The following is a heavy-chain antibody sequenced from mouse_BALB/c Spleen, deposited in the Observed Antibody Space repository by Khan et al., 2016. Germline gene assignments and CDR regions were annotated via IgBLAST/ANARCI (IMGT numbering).Heavy chain of an antibody. D-gene: IGHD1-1*01. CDR2: IWSEGST. CDR1: GFSLTSYG. J-gene: IGHJ4*01. CDR3: DSRDWGEGGRGK. Sequence: QVQLKESGPGLVAPSQSLSITCTVSGFSLTSYGVHWVRQPPGKGLEWLVVIWSEGSTTYNSALKSRLSISKDNPKSQAFLKMNNLPTDETDQYCRDSRDWGEGGRGKWGQGTSVSGSS. V-gene: IGHV2-6*02.